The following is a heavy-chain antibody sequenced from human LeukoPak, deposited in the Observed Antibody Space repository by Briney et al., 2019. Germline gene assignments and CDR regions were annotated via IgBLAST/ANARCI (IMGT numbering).Heavy chain of an antibody. Sequence: PSQTLSLTCTVSGGSISSGGYYWSWIRQHPGKGLEWIGYIYYSGSTYYNPSLKSRVTISVDTSKNQFSLKLSSVTAADTAVYYCARGVDGYNSNWFDPWGQGTLVTVSS. CDR3: ARGVDGYNSNWFDP. D-gene: IGHD5-24*01. CDR2: IYYSGST. J-gene: IGHJ5*02. V-gene: IGHV4-31*03. CDR1: GGSISSGGYY.